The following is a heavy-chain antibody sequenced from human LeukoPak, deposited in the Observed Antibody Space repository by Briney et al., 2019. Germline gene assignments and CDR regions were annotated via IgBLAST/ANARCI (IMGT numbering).Heavy chain of an antibody. D-gene: IGHD6-13*01. CDR2: IDTAGDT. CDR3: ARESWSGSGIAPFDE. V-gene: IGHV3-13*04. J-gene: IGHJ4*02. Sequence: PGGSLRLSCVAPGFTLSSYDMHWVRQATGEGLEWVSAIDTAGDTYYPHSAKGRFTISRDDAKNSLYLQINSLRAGDTAVYYCARESWSGSGIAPFDEWGEGTLVTVS. CDR1: GFTLSSYD.